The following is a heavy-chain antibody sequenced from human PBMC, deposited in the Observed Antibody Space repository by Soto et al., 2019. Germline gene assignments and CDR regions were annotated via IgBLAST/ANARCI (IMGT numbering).Heavy chain of an antibody. Sequence: QVQLVEAGGGVGQPGTSLRLSCKASGFIFRDYLIHWVRQAPGKGLEWLAVLSFDGTAEYYAASTRGRFTISRDIPKSTTYLVINNVRREDTAMYYCARVATRLQSMEVLEYWGQGTLVTVPS. CDR2: LSFDGTAE. D-gene: IGHD2-21*02. CDR1: GFIFRDYL. J-gene: IGHJ4*02. CDR3: ARVATRLQSMEVLEY. V-gene: IGHV3-30*03.